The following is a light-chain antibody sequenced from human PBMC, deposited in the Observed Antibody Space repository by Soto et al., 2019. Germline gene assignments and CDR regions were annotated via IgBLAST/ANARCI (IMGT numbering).Light chain of an antibody. Sequence: DIQMTQSPSTLSASVGDRVTITCRASQSISSWLAWYQQKPGKAPKLLIYDASSLESGVPSRFSGSGSGTKFTLTISSLQPDDFATDYCQQDNSYYWTFGQGTKVEIK. CDR2: DAS. J-gene: IGKJ1*01. V-gene: IGKV1-5*01. CDR1: QSISSW. CDR3: QQDNSYYWT.